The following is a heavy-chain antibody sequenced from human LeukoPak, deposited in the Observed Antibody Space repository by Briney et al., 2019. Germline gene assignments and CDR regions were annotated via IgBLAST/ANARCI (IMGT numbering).Heavy chain of an antibody. J-gene: IGHJ6*03. CDR3: ARRVPYDSSGYYPGGYYYMDV. D-gene: IGHD3-22*01. V-gene: IGHV5-51*01. CDR1: GYSFTSYW. Sequence: GESLKISCKGSGYSFTSYWIGWVRQMPGKGLEWMGITYPGDSDTRYSPSFQGQVTISADKSISTAYLQWSSLKASDTAMYYCARRVPYDSSGYYPGGYYYMDVWGKGTTVTVSS. CDR2: TYPGDSDT.